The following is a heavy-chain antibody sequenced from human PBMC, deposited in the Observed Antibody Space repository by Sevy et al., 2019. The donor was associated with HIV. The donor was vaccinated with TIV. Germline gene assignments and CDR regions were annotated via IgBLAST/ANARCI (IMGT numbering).Heavy chain of an antibody. D-gene: IGHD3-16*02. CDR2: ISGSGGNT. CDR1: GFSFRSYW. CDR3: AKEGTYGGIVSDSFDI. J-gene: IGHJ3*02. Sequence: GGSLRLSCAASGFSFRSYWMTWVRQAPGKGLEWVSGISGSGGNTYYADSVKGRFTISRDNSKNTVYLQMNSLRAEDTAIYYCAKEGTYGGIVSDSFDIWGQGTRVTVSS. V-gene: IGHV3-23*01.